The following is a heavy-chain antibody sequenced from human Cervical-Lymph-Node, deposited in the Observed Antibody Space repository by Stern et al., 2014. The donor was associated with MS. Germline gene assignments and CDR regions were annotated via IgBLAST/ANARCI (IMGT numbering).Heavy chain of an antibody. J-gene: IGHJ6*02. Sequence: VQLVESGAEVKKPGDSVRLSCKASGYNFTTYYMHWVRQAPGQGLEWMGIINPRGGRTSYAQKFLGRVIMTRDTSTSTVYMELSSLRSEDTAVYYCAIIEGWNGMDVWGQGTTVIASS. CDR3: AIIEGWNGMDV. V-gene: IGHV1-46*01. D-gene: IGHD1-26*01. CDR1: GYNFTTYY. CDR2: INPRGGRT.